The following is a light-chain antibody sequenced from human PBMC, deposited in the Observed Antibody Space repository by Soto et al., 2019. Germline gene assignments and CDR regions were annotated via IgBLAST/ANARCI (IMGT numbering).Light chain of an antibody. CDR3: QQYGSAPT. J-gene: IGKJ5*01. V-gene: IGKV3D-20*01. CDR1: QSSNRNY. CDR2: DTS. Sequence: EIVLTPSPATLSLSPGERATLSCGAGQSSNRNYLAWYQHKPGLAPRLVIYDTSRRAPGIPDRLTGSGSGTDFTLTISRLEPEDSAIYYCQQYGSAPTFGQGTRLEIK.